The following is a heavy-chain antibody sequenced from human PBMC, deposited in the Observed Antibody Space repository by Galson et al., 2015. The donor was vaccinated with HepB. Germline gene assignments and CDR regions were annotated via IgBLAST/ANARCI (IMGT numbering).Heavy chain of an antibody. CDR2: IIPLLTAT. CDR1: GDSFRTCA. V-gene: IGHV1-69*04. CDR3: ARRSFRPGRGSTATDAFDI. Sequence: SVKVSCKASGDSFRTCAIGWVRQAPGQGLEWMGRIIPLLTATSYAPKFQGRVTMTADTATTTAYMELSGLTSEDTATYYCARRSFRPGRGSTATDAFDIWGQGTVVIVSS. D-gene: IGHD1-1*01. J-gene: IGHJ3*02.